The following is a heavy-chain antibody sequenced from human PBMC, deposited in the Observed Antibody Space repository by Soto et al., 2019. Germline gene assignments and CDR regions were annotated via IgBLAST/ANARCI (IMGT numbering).Heavy chain of an antibody. J-gene: IGHJ4*02. CDR3: ARGRYRSTSDY. Sequence: PSETLSLTCTVSGGSISSYYWSWIRQPPGKGLEWIGYIYYSGSTNYDPSLKSRVTISVDTSKNQFSLKLSSVTAADTAVYYCARGRYRSTSDYWGQGTLVTVSS. V-gene: IGHV4-59*01. D-gene: IGHD2-2*01. CDR1: GGSISSYY. CDR2: IYYSGST.